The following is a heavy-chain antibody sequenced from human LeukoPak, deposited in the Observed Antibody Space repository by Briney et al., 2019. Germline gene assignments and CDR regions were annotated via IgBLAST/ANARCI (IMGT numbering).Heavy chain of an antibody. CDR3: ARGGSGSYFSWLDP. D-gene: IGHD3-10*01. Sequence: ASVKVSCKASGYTFTGYYIHWERQAPGQGLECMGWINPNSSGTNYAQKFQGRVTMTRDTSISTAYMELSRLRSDGTAVYYCARGGSGSYFSWLDPWGQGTLVTVSS. CDR2: INPNSSGT. V-gene: IGHV1-2*02. J-gene: IGHJ5*02. CDR1: GYTFTGYY.